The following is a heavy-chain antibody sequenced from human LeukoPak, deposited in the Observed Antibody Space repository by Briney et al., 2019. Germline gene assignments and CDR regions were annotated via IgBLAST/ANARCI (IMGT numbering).Heavy chain of an antibody. V-gene: IGHV3-23*01. CDR3: AKDRCSGGSCDSDY. D-gene: IGHD2-15*01. CDR2: ISGSGGST. Sequence: PGGSLRLSCTASGFTFSTHSMNWVRQAPGKGLEWVSAISGSGGSTYYADSVKGRFTISRDNSKNTLYLQMNSLRAEDTAVYYCAKDRCSGGSCDSDYWGQGTLVTVSS. J-gene: IGHJ4*02. CDR1: GFTFSTHS.